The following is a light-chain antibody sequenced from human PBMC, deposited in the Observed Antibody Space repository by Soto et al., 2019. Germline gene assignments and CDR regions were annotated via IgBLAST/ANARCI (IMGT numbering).Light chain of an antibody. CDR2: GAS. Sequence: EIVMTQSPATLSVSPVERATLSCRASQSVSNNLAWYQQQPGQAPMLLIFGASTRATGVPARFSGSGSGTDFTLTINSLQSEDFAVYYCQQSNNWPWTFGQGTKVEVK. CDR3: QQSNNWPWT. V-gene: IGKV3-15*01. J-gene: IGKJ1*01. CDR1: QSVSNN.